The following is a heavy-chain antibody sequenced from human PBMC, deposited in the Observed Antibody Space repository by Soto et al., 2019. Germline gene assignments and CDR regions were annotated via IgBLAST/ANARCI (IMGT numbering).Heavy chain of an antibody. CDR1: GFTCSSYT. V-gene: IGHV3-23*01. D-gene: IGHD6-13*01. Sequence: PGGSLRLSCAASGFTCSSYTMSWVRQAPGKGLEWVSAISGSGGSTYYADSVKGRFTITRNNSKNTLYLQMNSRRAEDTAVYYCAKGHSSSWYQFNWFDPGGQGTLVTVSS. CDR2: ISGSGGST. CDR3: AKGHSSSWYQFNWFDP. J-gene: IGHJ5*02.